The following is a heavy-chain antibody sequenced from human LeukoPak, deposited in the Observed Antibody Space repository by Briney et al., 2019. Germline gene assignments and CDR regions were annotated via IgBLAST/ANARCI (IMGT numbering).Heavy chain of an antibody. D-gene: IGHD6-19*01. J-gene: IGHJ4*02. CDR2: FDPEDGET. CDR3: ARGRMAGTYVFDS. Sequence: GASVKVSCKVSGYTLTELSMHWARQAPGKGLEWMGGFDPEDGETIYAQKFQGRVTITADESTSTAYMELSSLRSEDTAVYYCARGRMAGTYVFDSWGQGTLVTVSS. CDR1: GYTLTELS. V-gene: IGHV1-24*01.